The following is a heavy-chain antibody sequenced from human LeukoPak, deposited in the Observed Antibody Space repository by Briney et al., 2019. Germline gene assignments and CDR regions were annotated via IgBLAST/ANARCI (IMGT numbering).Heavy chain of an antibody. CDR2: ISYDGSHE. CDR3: AELGITMIGGV. D-gene: IGHD3-10*02. V-gene: IGHV3-30*18. CDR1: RFTFSSYG. J-gene: IGHJ6*04. Sequence: PGGSLRLSCAASRFTFSSYGIHWVRQAPGKGLEWVALISYDGSHEYYPASVKGRFTISRDNSKNTLSLQMDSLRPEDTAVYYCAELGITMIGGVWGKGTTVTISS.